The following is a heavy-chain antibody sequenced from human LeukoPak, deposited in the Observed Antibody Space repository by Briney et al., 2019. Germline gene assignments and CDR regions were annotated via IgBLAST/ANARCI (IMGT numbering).Heavy chain of an antibody. CDR2: IKQDGSEK. J-gene: IGHJ6*03. D-gene: IGHD3-22*01. CDR3: ANAPYSSGYYHYYYMAV. Sequence: PGGSLRLSCAASGFTFSSYWMSWVRQAPGKGLEWVSNIKQDGSEKYYVDSVKGRFTISRDNAKNSLYLQMNSLRADDTAVYYCANAPYSSGYYHYYYMAVWGIGTTVTISS. V-gene: IGHV3-7*01. CDR1: GFTFSSYW.